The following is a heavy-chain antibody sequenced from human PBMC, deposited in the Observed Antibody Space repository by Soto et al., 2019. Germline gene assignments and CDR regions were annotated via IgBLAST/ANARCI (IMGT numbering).Heavy chain of an antibody. CDR1: GYTFTSYG. Sequence: GASVKVSCKASGYTFTSYGSSWVRQAPGQGLEWMGWISAYNGNTNYAQKLQGRVTMTTDTSTSTAYMELRSLRSDDTAMYYCARHMNYYDSSGYDAFDIWGQGTMVTVSS. CDR2: ISAYNGNT. CDR3: ARHMNYYDSSGYDAFDI. J-gene: IGHJ3*02. D-gene: IGHD3-22*01. V-gene: IGHV1-18*01.